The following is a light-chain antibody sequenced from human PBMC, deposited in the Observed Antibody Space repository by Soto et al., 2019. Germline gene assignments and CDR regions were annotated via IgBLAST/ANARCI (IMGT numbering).Light chain of an antibody. Sequence: QSVLTQPPSASGSPGQSVTISCTGTSSDVGANDYVSWYQQHPGKAPKIMIYEVSKRPSGVPDRFSGSKSGNTASLTVSGLQAEDEADYYCSTYVGSKIILGGGTQLTVL. J-gene: IGLJ2*01. CDR1: SSDVGANDY. CDR3: STYVGSKII. V-gene: IGLV2-8*01. CDR2: EVS.